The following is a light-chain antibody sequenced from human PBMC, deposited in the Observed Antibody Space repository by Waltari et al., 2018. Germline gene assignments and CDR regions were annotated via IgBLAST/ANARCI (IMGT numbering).Light chain of an antibody. CDR1: QYVSSDY. V-gene: IGKV3-20*01. J-gene: IGKJ4*01. CDR3: QQYGSSPVT. Sequence: IVLTQSPGSLSLSPGDRATVSCRASQYVSSDYLAWYQQKRGQAPRLLVYGASRRASDIPDRFSGSGSGTDFSLTISRLEPEDFAVYFCQQYGSSPVTFGGGTKVEIK. CDR2: GAS.